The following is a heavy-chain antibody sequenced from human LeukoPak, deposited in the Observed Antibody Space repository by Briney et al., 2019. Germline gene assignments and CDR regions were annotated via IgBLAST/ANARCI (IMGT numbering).Heavy chain of an antibody. CDR2: ISDSGGST. V-gene: IGHV3-23*01. Sequence: GGTLRLSCAASGVTFSNYAMSWVRQPPGKGLEWVSAISDSGGSTYYADSVKGGFIISRDNSKNTLYLQMNSLRADDTAVDYCAKSASSSFEGYWGQGTLVTVSS. CDR1: GVTFSNYA. D-gene: IGHD3-9*01. CDR3: AKSASSSFEGY. J-gene: IGHJ4*02.